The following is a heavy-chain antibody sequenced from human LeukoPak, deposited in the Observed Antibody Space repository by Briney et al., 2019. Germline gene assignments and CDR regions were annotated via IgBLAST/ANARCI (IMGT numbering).Heavy chain of an antibody. D-gene: IGHD3-3*01. CDR3: ARISTPNYDFWSGYPTGPASPPDY. Sequence: ASVKVSCKASGYTFTSYGISWVRQAPGQGLEWMGWISAYNGNTNYAQKLQGRVTMTTDTYTSTAYMELRSLRSDDTAVYYCARISTPNYDFWSGYPTGPASPPDYWGQGTLVTVSS. CDR2: ISAYNGNT. CDR1: GYTFTSYG. V-gene: IGHV1-18*01. J-gene: IGHJ4*02.